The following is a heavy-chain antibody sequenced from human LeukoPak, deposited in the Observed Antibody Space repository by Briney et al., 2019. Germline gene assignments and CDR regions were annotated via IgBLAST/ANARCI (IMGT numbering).Heavy chain of an antibody. V-gene: IGHV4-61*10. Sequence: PSETLSLTCTVSGGSISSGSYYWSWIRQPAGKGLEWIGYTYYSGSTNYNPSLKSRVTISVDTSKNQFSLKLSSVTAADTAVYYCASLHQLGSYYYYYMDVWGKGTTVTVSS. CDR1: GGSISSGSYY. J-gene: IGHJ6*03. CDR3: ASLHQLGSYYYYYMDV. D-gene: IGHD3-10*01. CDR2: TYYSGST.